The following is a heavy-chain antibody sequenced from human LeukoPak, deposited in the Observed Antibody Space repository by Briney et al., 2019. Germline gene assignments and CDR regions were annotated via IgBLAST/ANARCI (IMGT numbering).Heavy chain of an antibody. Sequence: GGSLRLSCAASGFTFSRYGMHWVRQAPGKGLEWVAVISYDGSNKYYADSVKGRFTISRDNSKNTLYLQMNSLRTEDTAVYYSANPHGDFDLWGRGTLVTVSS. CDR3: ANPHGDFDL. V-gene: IGHV3-30*18. J-gene: IGHJ2*01. CDR2: ISYDGSNK. D-gene: IGHD4-17*01. CDR1: GFTFSRYG.